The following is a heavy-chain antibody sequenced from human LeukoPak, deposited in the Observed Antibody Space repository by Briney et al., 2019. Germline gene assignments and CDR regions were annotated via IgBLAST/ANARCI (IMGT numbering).Heavy chain of an antibody. J-gene: IGHJ5*02. CDR1: GFTFNIYA. D-gene: IGHD3-22*01. CDR2: MCGSAGCT. V-gene: IGHV3-23*01. Sequence: GGSLRLSCAASGFTFNIYAMSWVRLAPGKGLQWVASMCGSAGCTFYSDSVKGRFTISRDNSKNTRYLQMNSLRAEDTAIYYCVRDRPNYHESNGHYYNRDGDHWGQGTLVTVSS. CDR3: VRDRPNYHESNGHYYNRDGDH.